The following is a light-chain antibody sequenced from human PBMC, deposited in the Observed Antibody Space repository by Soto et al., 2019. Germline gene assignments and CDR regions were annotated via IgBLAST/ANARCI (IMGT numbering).Light chain of an antibody. CDR3: QQSYSTLLT. V-gene: IGKV1-39*01. CDR1: QNIFSS. J-gene: IGKJ4*01. CDR2: AAS. Sequence: DIQMTQSPSSLSASVGDRFTITCRAGQNIFSSLNWYQQKPGKAPKLLIYAASSLQRGVPSRFSGSGSGTDFTPTISSLQPEDFATYYCQQSYSTLLTFGGGTKVDIK.